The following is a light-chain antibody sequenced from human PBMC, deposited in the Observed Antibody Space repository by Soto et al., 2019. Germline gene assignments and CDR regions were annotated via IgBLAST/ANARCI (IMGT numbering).Light chain of an antibody. V-gene: IGKV3-15*01. Sequence: EIVMTQSPATLSLSAGERATLFSRASQSVSSNLAWYQQRPGQALRLLIYDPSTRATGIPARFSGSRSGTEFTLSISSLQAEEVAVYHCQQYENWPLTFGGGTKVEIK. CDR3: QQYENWPLT. CDR2: DPS. J-gene: IGKJ4*01. CDR1: QSVSSN.